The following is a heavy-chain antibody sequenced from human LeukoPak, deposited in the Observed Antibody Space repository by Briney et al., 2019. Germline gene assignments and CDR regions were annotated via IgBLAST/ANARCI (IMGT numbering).Heavy chain of an antibody. CDR3: AKGGYYGSGSLRSLDY. D-gene: IGHD3-10*01. Sequence: SETLSLTCSVSGYSIGSGYDWAWIRQAPGKGLEWIGSINYSGRTYYNPSLKSRVTISLDTSRNQFSLKLNSVTAADTAVYYCAKGGYYGSGSLRSLDYWGQGILVTVSS. J-gene: IGHJ4*02. CDR2: INYSGRT. CDR1: GYSIGSGYD. V-gene: IGHV4-38-2*02.